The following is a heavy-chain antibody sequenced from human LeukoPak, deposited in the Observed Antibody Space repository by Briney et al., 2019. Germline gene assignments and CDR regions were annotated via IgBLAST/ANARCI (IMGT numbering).Heavy chain of an antibody. V-gene: IGHV4-39*01. Sequence: SETLSLTCTVSGGSISSSSHNWGWIRQPPGKGLAWIGTIYYSGSTSYSPSLKSRVTIPVDTSKNQFSLKLTSVTAADTAVYCCARRSDYDSSGYYPIDYWGQGTLVTVSS. CDR1: GGSISSSSHN. J-gene: IGHJ4*02. CDR2: IYYSGST. CDR3: ARRSDYDSSGYYPIDY. D-gene: IGHD3-22*01.